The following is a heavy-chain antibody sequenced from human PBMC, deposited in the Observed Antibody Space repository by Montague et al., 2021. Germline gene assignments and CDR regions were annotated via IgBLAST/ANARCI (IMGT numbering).Heavy chain of an antibody. V-gene: IGHV4-39*07. CDR2: IYYSGNS. CDR3: AGVFSSWYVGWFDP. J-gene: IGHJ5*02. CDR1: GASITSNIYY. Sequence: SETLSLTCTVSGASITSNIYYWGWIRQSPGKGLEWIGSIYYSGNSFYQPSLKSRITTAVDTSKNQFSLKLSSVTAADTAIYYCAGVFSSWYVGWFDPWGQGTLVTVSS. D-gene: IGHD6-13*01.